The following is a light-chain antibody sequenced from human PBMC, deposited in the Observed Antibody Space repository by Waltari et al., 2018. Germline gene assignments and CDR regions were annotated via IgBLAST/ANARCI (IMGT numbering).Light chain of an antibody. Sequence: IQLTPSPSPLSASVGDRVTITCRASQGISSNLAWYQQKPGKAPKLLISAASTLQSGVPLRFSGSGSGTDFTLTISSLQPEDFATYYCQQLNSYPITFGQGTRLEIK. V-gene: IGKV1-9*01. J-gene: IGKJ5*01. CDR3: QQLNSYPIT. CDR2: AAS. CDR1: QGISSN.